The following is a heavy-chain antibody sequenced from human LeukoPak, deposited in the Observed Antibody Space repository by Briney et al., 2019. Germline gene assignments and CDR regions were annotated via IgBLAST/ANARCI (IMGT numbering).Heavy chain of an antibody. CDR2: VDPEDGET. Sequence: ASVKISCKVSGYTFTDYYMHWVQQAPGKGLEWMGLVDPEDGETIYAEKLQGRVTITADTSTDTAYMEPRSLRSEDTAVYYCATARIMITFGGAAPRQDNDYWGQGTLVTVSS. CDR1: GYTFTDYY. CDR3: ATARIMITFGGAAPRQDNDY. D-gene: IGHD3-16*01. J-gene: IGHJ4*02. V-gene: IGHV1-69-2*01.